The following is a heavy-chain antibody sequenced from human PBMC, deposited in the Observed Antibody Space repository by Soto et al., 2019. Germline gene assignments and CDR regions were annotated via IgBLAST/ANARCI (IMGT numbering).Heavy chain of an antibody. CDR3: ASQFDFWSGHFGMDV. CDR1: GFTFRTYW. Sequence: ESGGGLVQPGGSLRLSCVDSGFTFRTYWMSWVRQAPGKGLEWVANIKVDGSEKYYVDSVKGRFTISRDNAKNSLFLQMNSLRAEDTAVYFCASQFDFWSGHFGMDVWGQGTTVTGSS. V-gene: IGHV3-7*01. CDR2: IKVDGSEK. J-gene: IGHJ6*02. D-gene: IGHD3-3*01.